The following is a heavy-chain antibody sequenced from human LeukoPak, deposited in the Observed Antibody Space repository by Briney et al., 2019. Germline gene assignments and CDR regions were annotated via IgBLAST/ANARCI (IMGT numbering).Heavy chain of an antibody. CDR2: ISHSGST. Sequence: SETLSLTCTVSGYSISSGYYWGWIRQPPGKGLEWIGSISHSGSTYYNPSLKSRVTISVDTSKNQFSLKLSSVTAADTAVYYCASSGYSGYDFYYMDVWGKGTTVTISS. D-gene: IGHD5-12*01. V-gene: IGHV4-38-2*02. CDR1: GYSISSGYY. J-gene: IGHJ6*03. CDR3: ASSGYSGYDFYYMDV.